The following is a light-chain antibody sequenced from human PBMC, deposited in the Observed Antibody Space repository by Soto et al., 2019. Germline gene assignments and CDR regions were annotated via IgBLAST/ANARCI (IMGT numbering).Light chain of an antibody. CDR1: SSNIGAGYD. V-gene: IGLV1-40*01. Sequence: QSVLTQPPSVSGAPGQRVTISFTGSSSNIGAGYDVHWYQQLPGTAPKLLIYGNSNRPSGVPDRFSGSKSGTSASLAITGLQADDEADYYCQSYDSSLSGSVVVGGGTKLTVL. J-gene: IGLJ2*01. CDR2: GNS. CDR3: QSYDSSLSGSVV.